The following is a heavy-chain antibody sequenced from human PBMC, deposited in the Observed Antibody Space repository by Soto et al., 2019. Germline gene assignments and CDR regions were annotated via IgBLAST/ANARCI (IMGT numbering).Heavy chain of an antibody. CDR2: ISSSSSYI. CDR1: GFTFSSYS. J-gene: IGHJ5*02. V-gene: IGHV3-21*01. CDR3: ARDVLEDTAIAFNWFDP. D-gene: IGHD5-18*01. Sequence: VGSLRLSCAASGFTFSSYSMNWVRQAPGKGLEWVSSISSSSSYIYYADSVKGRFTISRHNAKNSLYLQMNSLRAEDTAVYHCARDVLEDTAIAFNWFDPWGQGTLVTVSS.